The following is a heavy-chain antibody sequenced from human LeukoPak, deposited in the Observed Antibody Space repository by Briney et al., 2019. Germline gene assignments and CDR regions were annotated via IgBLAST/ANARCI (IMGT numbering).Heavy chain of an antibody. CDR2: IRYDGSNK. D-gene: IGHD6-6*01. V-gene: IGHV3-30*02. CDR3: ARDSSTTDAFDI. J-gene: IGHJ3*02. CDR1: GFTFSSYG. Sequence: GGSLRLSCSASGFTFSSYGMHWVRQAPGKGLEWVAFIRYDGSNKYYADSVKGRFTISRDNSKNTLYLQMNSLRAEDTAVYYCARDSSTTDAFDIWGQGTMVTVSS.